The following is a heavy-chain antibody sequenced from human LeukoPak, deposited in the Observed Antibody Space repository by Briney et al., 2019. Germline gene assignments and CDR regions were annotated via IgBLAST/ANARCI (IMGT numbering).Heavy chain of an antibody. V-gene: IGHV4-59*08. D-gene: IGHD2-21*02. J-gene: IGHJ1*01. CDR1: GGSISSYY. CDR3: ARQLAYCGGDCSSYFQH. Sequence: SETLSLTCTVSGGSISSYYWSWIRHPPGKGLEWIGYIYYSGSTNYTPSLRSRVTISVDTSKNQFSLKLSSVTAADTAVYYCARQLAYCGGDCSSYFQHWGQGTLVTVSS. CDR2: IYYSGST.